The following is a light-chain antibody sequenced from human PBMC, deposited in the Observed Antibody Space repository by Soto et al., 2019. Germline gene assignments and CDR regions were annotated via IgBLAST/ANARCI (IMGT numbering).Light chain of an antibody. J-gene: IGLJ3*02. CDR3: YSYAGRSTGGRV. CDR2: EGS. CDR1: SSDVGSYNL. V-gene: IGLV2-23*01. Sequence: QSALTQPASVSGSPGQSITISCTGTSSDVGSYNLVSWYQQHPGKAPKLMIYEGSKRPTGVSNRSSGSKSGNTASLRISGLQAEQSADYYGYSYAGRSTGGRVFGGGTKLTVL.